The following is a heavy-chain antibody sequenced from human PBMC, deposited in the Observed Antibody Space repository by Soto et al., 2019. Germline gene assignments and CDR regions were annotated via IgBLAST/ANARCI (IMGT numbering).Heavy chain of an antibody. D-gene: IGHD3-22*01. CDR3: ARGGDGSGSESVFDI. CDR1: GDTFSTYP. V-gene: IGHV1-69*02. CDR2: TIPILAIT. Sequence: QVQLVQSGAVVKKPGSSMKVSCKTLGDTFSTYPITWVRQAPGQGLEWMGRTIPILAITDYAQKFQGRVTITVDRSTTTAYMELSSLNFEDTAVYYCARGGDGSGSESVFDIWGQGTMVTVSS. J-gene: IGHJ3*02.